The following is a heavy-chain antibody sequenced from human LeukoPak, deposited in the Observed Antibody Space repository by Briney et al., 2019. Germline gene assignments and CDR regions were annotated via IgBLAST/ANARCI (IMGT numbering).Heavy chain of an antibody. J-gene: IGHJ6*04. D-gene: IGHD6-13*01. CDR2: IYHSGST. Sequence: SGTLSLTCAVSGGSISSSNWWSWARQPPGKGLEWIGEIYHSGSTNYNQSLKSRVTISVDKSKNQFSMKLSSVTAADTAVYYCARGPYSSSWYEGYYYYYGMDVWGKGTTVTVSS. CDR3: ARGPYSSSWYEGYYYYYGMDV. V-gene: IGHV4-4*02. CDR1: GGSISSSNW.